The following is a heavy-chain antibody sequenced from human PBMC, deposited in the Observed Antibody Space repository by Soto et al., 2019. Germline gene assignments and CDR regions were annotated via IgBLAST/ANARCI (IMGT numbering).Heavy chain of an antibody. CDR3: ARDKATVKYYYYYGLDV. V-gene: IGHV3-21*01. CDR1: GFTFSSYS. CDR2: ISSSSSYI. Sequence: EVQLVESGGGLVKPGGSLRLSCAASGFTFSSYSMNWVRQAPGKGLEWVSSISSSSSYIYYADSVKGRFTISRDNATNSLYWQMSSLRDEGTAVYYCARDKATVKYYYYYGLDVWGQGTTVTVSS. J-gene: IGHJ6*02. D-gene: IGHD4-17*01.